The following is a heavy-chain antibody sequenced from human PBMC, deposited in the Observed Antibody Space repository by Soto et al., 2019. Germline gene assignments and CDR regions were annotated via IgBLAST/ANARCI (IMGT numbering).Heavy chain of an antibody. D-gene: IGHD6-6*01. CDR3: ARRDGNEYSSSSYAFDI. J-gene: IGHJ3*02. V-gene: IGHV5-51*01. CDR1: GYSFTSYW. Sequence: GESLKISCKGSGYSFTSYWIGWVRQMPGKGLEWMGIIYPGDSDTRYSPSFQGQVTISADKSISTAYLQWSSLKASDTAMYYCARRDGNEYSSSSYAFDIWGQGTMVTVSS. CDR2: IYPGDSDT.